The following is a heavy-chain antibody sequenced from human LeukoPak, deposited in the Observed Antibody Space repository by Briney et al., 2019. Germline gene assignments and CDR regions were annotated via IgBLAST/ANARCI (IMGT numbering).Heavy chain of an antibody. CDR2: ISGSGGST. J-gene: IGHJ5*02. Sequence: PGGSLRLSCAASGFTFSSYAMSWVRQAPGKGLEWVSAISGSGGSTYYADSVKGRFTISRDNSKNTLYLQMNSLRAEDTAVYYCAKEGDIIVVPAALFDPWGQGTLVTVSS. CDR3: AKEGDIIVVPAALFDP. D-gene: IGHD2-2*01. V-gene: IGHV3-23*01. CDR1: GFTFSSYA.